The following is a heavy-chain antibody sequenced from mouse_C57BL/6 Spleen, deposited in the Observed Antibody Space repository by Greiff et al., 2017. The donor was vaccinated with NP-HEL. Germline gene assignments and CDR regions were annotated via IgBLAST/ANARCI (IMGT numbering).Heavy chain of an antibody. J-gene: IGHJ2*01. Sequence: VQGVESGAELVKPGASVKLSCKASGYTFTEYTIHWVKQRSGQGLEWIGWFYPGSGSIKYNEKFKDKATLTADKSSSTVYMELSRLTSEDSAVYFCARHGDYYGSSYGEFDYWGQGTTLTVSS. CDR2: FYPGSGSI. D-gene: IGHD1-1*01. V-gene: IGHV1-62-2*01. CDR3: ARHGDYYGSSYGEFDY. CDR1: GYTFTEYT.